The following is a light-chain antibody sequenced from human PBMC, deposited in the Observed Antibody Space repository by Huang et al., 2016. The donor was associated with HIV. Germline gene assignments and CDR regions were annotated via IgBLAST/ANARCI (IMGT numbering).Light chain of an antibody. CDR2: DAS. Sequence: EIVLKQSPATLSLSPGERATLSCRASQSVSSSLAWYQQKPGQAPRLLIYDASNRATGIPARFRGSVSGTDFTLTITSLEPEDFAVYYCQQRSNWPLTFGGGTKVEI. J-gene: IGKJ4*01. V-gene: IGKV3-11*01. CDR1: QSVSSS. CDR3: QQRSNWPLT.